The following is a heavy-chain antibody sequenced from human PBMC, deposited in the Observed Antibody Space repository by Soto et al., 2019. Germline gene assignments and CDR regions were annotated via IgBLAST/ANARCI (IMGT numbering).Heavy chain of an antibody. V-gene: IGHV1-2*04. D-gene: IGHD6-19*01. CDR2: INPNSGGT. J-gene: IGHJ4*02. CDR3: ARGNSSGWYVLFDY. Sequence: ASVKVSCKASGYTFTGYYMHWVRQAPGQGLEWMGWINPNSGGTNYAQKFQGWVTMTRDTSISTAYMELSRLRSDDTAVYYCARGNSSGWYVLFDYWGQGTLVTVSS. CDR1: GYTFTGYY.